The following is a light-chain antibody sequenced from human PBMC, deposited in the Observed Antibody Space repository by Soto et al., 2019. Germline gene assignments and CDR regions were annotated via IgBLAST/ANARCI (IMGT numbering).Light chain of an antibody. Sequence: IVMTQSPATLSVSPGQRATLSCRASESVSSKLAWYQHKPGLAPRLLIHGASTRATGIPARFSGSGSGTEFTLTISSLQSEDFAIYFCQQYDNWPLTFGRGTKVEI. V-gene: IGKV3-15*01. J-gene: IGKJ4*01. CDR3: QQYDNWPLT. CDR2: GAS. CDR1: ESVSSK.